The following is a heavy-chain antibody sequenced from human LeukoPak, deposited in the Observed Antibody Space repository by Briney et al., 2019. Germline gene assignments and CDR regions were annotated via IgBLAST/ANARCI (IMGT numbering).Heavy chain of an antibody. CDR3: AKISVGPLSRPTHVSLYYGMDV. Sequence: GGSLRLSCEASGFTFNKFAMSWVRQAPGKGPEWVSGIGSSGATIFYADSVKGRFTISRDNSKKTVYLEMNNLTAEDTAIYYCAKISVGPLSRPTHVSLYYGMDVWGQGTTVTVPS. V-gene: IGHV3-23*01. CDR1: GFTFNKFA. CDR2: IGSSGATI. J-gene: IGHJ6*02. D-gene: IGHD3-10*01.